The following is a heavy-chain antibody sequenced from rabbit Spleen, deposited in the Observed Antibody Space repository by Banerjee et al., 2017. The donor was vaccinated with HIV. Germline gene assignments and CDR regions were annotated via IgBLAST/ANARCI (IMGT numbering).Heavy chain of an antibody. CDR2: INAVTGKA. CDR3: ARDAGSSFSTYGMDL. Sequence: ELVESGGGLVQPGGSLKLSCKASGFDLNTYGMSWVRQAPGKGLEWIACINAVTGKAVYASWAKGRFTFSKTSSTTVTLQMTSLTAADTATYFCARDAGSSFSTYGMDLWGQGTLVTVS. D-gene: IGHD8-1*01. V-gene: IGHV1S45*01. J-gene: IGHJ6*01. CDR1: GFDLNTYG.